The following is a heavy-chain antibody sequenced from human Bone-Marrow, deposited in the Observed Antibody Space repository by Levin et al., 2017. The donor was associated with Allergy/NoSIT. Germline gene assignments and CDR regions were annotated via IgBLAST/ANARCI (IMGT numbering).Heavy chain of an antibody. D-gene: IGHD1-26*01. CDR1: GGSISSGTW. J-gene: IGHJ5*02. CDR3: IKRGRHTFDP. V-gene: IGHV4-4*02. Sequence: SQTLSLTCVVSGGSISSGTWWSWVRQSPGTGLEWIGETSHDGGTSYKPSLRSRVSISVDTSRNQLSLNLNSVTAADTAVYYCIKRGRHTFDPWGQGILVTVAS. CDR2: TSHDGGT.